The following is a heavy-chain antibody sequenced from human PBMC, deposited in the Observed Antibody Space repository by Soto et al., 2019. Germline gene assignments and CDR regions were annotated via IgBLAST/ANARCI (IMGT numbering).Heavy chain of an antibody. D-gene: IGHD2-15*01. Sequence: QVQLVESGGGVVQPGRSLRLSCAASGFTFSSYAMHWVRQAPGKGLEWVAVISYDGSNKYYADSVKGRFTISRDNSKNTLYLQMNSLRAEDTAVYYCAREGPYCSGGSCYDYSYYYYGMDVW. J-gene: IGHJ6*01. CDR2: ISYDGSNK. CDR1: GFTFSSYA. CDR3: AREGPYCSGGSCYDYSYYYYGMDV. V-gene: IGHV3-30-3*01.